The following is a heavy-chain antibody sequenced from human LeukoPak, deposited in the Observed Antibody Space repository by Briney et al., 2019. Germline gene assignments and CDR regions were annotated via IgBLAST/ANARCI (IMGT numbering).Heavy chain of an antibody. Sequence: SVKVSCKASGGTFSSYAISWVRQAPGQGLEWMGGIIPIFGTANYAQKFQGRVTITADESTSTAYMELSSLRSEDTAVYYCARNHYGQTDFDYWGQGTLVTVSS. CDR2: IIPIFGTA. J-gene: IGHJ4*02. V-gene: IGHV1-69*13. CDR1: GGTFSSYA. D-gene: IGHD4-17*01. CDR3: ARNHYGQTDFDY.